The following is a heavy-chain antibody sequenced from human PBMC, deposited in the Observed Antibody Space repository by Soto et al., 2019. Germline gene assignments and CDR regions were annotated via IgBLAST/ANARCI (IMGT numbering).Heavy chain of an antibody. CDR2: ISGSGGST. Sequence: PGGSLRLSCAASGFTFSSYAMSWVRQAPGKGLEWVSAISGSGGSTYYADSVKGRFTISRDNSKNTLYLQMNSLRAEDTAVYYCARNGGATVRNWFDPWGQGTLVTVSS. V-gene: IGHV3-23*01. D-gene: IGHD1-26*01. CDR3: ARNGGATVRNWFDP. J-gene: IGHJ5*02. CDR1: GFTFSSYA.